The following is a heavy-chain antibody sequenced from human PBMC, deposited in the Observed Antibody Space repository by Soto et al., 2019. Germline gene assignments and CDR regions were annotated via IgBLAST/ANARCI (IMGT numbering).Heavy chain of an antibody. J-gene: IGHJ4*02. Sequence: GGSLRLSCAASGFTFSSYWMHWVRQAPGKGLVWVSRINSDGSSTSYADSVKGRFTISRDNAKNTLYLQMNSLTVEDTAIYYCASLDTARIQSAGYWGQGIQVTVSS. CDR1: GFTFSSYW. V-gene: IGHV3-74*01. CDR2: INSDGSST. CDR3: ASLDTARIQSAGY. D-gene: IGHD5-18*01.